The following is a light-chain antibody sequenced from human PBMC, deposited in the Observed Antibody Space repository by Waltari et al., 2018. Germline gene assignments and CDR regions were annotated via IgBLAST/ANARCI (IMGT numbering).Light chain of an antibody. CDR2: AAS. CDR3: QQSYSSPYT. Sequence: DIQMTQSPSSLSASVGDRVTITCRASQSIGRYLNWYQQKPGKAPKLLIFAASSLQSGVPSRFSGSGSGTDFTVTISSLQPEDFATYSYQQSYSSPYTFGQGTNLEIK. V-gene: IGKV1-39*01. CDR1: QSIGRY. J-gene: IGKJ2*01.